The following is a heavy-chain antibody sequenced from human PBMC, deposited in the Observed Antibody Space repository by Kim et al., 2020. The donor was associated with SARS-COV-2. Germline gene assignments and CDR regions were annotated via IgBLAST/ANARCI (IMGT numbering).Heavy chain of an antibody. CDR3: ARGVTDSSGWLPLYDS. Sequence: GGSLRLSCAASGFTFRSSSMNWVRQAPGKGLEWVSSISSSSTYIYYADSVRGRFTISRDNAKNSLFLQMNSLGVEDTAVYYCARGVTDSSGWLPLYDSWGRGTLVTVSS. CDR1: GFTFRSSS. CDR2: ISSSSTYI. J-gene: IGHJ4*02. D-gene: IGHD6-19*01. V-gene: IGHV3-21*01.